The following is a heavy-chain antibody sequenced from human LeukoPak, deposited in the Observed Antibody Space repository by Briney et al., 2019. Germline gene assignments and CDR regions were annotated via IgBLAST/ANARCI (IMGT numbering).Heavy chain of an antibody. V-gene: IGHV3-23*01. CDR3: AKDLGVVGAKADY. J-gene: IGHJ4*02. D-gene: IGHD1-26*01. Sequence: GGSLRLSCAASGFTFSSYWMSWVRQAPGKGLEWVASISGSGGGTFYTDSVEGRFTISRDNSENTLYLQMNSLKAEDTAIYYCAKDLGVVGAKADYWGQGTLATVSS. CDR1: GFTFSSYW. CDR2: ISGSGGGT.